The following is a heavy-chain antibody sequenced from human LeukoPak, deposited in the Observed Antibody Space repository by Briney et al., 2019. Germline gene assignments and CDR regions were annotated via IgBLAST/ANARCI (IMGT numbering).Heavy chain of an antibody. V-gene: IGHV3-48*03. CDR1: GLTFSSYE. CDR2: ISSSGSTI. Sequence: GGSLSLSCEASGLTFSSYEMNWVRQVPGRGLEWVSYISSSGSTIYYADSVKGRFTISRDNAKNSLYLQMNSLRAEDTAVYYCATHYYDMYYWGQGTLVTVSS. D-gene: IGHD3-22*01. J-gene: IGHJ4*02. CDR3: ATHYYDMYY.